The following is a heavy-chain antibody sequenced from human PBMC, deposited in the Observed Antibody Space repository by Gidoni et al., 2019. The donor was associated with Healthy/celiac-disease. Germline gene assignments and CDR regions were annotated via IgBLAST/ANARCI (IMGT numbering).Heavy chain of an antibody. CDR1: VFTFSGYS. D-gene: IGHD3-9*01. CDR2: ISSSSSYI. J-gene: IGHJ4*02. CDR3: AREGSRGYDILTGYSNNFDY. Sequence: EVQLVESGGGLVKPGGSLRLSCAASVFTFSGYSMNWVRQAPGKGLEWVSSISSSSSYIYYAYSVKGRFTISRDNAKNSLYLQMNSLRAEDTAVYYCAREGSRGYDILTGYSNNFDYWGQGTLVTVSS. V-gene: IGHV3-21*01.